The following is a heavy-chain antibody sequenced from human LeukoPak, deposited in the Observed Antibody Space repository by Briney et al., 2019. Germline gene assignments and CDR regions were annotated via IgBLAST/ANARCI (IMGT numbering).Heavy chain of an antibody. J-gene: IGHJ4*02. CDR3: ARFRYCSSTSCFYDFDY. CDR2: IFYSGST. V-gene: IGHV4-39*07. CDR1: GGSISSSSSY. Sequence: SETLSLTCTVSGGSISSSSSYWGWIRQPPGKGLEWIGSIFYSGSTYYNPSLKSRVTIALDTSKNQFSLKLSSVTAADTAVYYCARFRYCSSTSCFYDFDYWGQGTLVTVSS. D-gene: IGHD2-2*01.